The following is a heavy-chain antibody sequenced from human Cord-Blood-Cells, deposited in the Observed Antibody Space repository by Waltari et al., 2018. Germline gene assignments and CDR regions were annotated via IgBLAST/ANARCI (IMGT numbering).Heavy chain of an antibody. CDR1: GGSLSSYY. Sequence: QVQLQESGPGLVKPSETLSLTCTVPGGSLSSYYWRWIRQPPGKGLEWIGYIYYSGSTNYNPSLKSRVTISVDTSKNQFSLKLSSVTAADTAVYYCARQAYRVAVAGTEYWFDPWGQGTLVTVSS. D-gene: IGHD6-19*01. J-gene: IGHJ5*02. V-gene: IGHV4-59*08. CDR3: ARQAYRVAVAGTEYWFDP. CDR2: IYYSGST.